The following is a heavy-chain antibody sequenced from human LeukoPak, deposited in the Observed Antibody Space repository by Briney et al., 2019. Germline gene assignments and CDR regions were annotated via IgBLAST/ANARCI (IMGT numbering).Heavy chain of an antibody. CDR3: ARRPQRLRGAFDP. Sequence: SETLSLTCTVSGGSISSGDYYWSWIRQPPGKGLEWIGYIYYSGSTYYNPSLKSRVTISVDTSKNQFSLKLSSVTAADTAVYYCARRPQRLRGAFDPWGQGTLVTVSS. D-gene: IGHD4-17*01. CDR1: GGSISSGDYY. CDR2: IYYSGST. V-gene: IGHV4-30-4*01. J-gene: IGHJ5*02.